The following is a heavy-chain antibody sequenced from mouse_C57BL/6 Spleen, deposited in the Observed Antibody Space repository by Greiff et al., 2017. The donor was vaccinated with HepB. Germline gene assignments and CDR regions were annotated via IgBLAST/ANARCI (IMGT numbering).Heavy chain of an antibody. CDR1: GYSITSDY. CDR3: ARDISYYGSRYRWYFDV. J-gene: IGHJ1*03. D-gene: IGHD1-1*01. V-gene: IGHV3-8*01. CDR2: ISYSGIT. Sequence: DVQLQESGPGLAQPSQTLSLTCSVTGYSITSDYWNWIRTFPGNKLEYMGYISYSGITYYNPSLKSRISITRDTSKNQYYLQLNSVTTEDTATYYCARDISYYGSRYRWYFDVWGTGTTVNVSS.